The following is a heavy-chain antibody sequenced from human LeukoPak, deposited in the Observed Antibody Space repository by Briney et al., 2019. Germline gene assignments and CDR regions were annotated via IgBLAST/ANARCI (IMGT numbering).Heavy chain of an antibody. Sequence: GGSLRLSCAASGFTFSDYYMSWIRQAPGKGLEWLSYIGISGSPIYYADSVKGRFTISRDNSKNTLYLQMNSLRAEDAAVYYCARGGSSGWYALGYWGQGTLVTVSS. CDR3: ARGGSSGWYALGY. CDR1: GFTFSDYY. J-gene: IGHJ4*02. D-gene: IGHD6-19*01. V-gene: IGHV3-11*01. CDR2: IGISGSPI.